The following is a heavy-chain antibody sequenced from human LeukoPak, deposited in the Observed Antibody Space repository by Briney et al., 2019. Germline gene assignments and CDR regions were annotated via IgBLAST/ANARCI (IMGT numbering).Heavy chain of an antibody. D-gene: IGHD5-24*01. CDR1: GGSISSSNW. J-gene: IGHJ5*02. V-gene: IGHV4-4*02. CDR2: IYHSGST. Sequence: SGTLSLTCAVSGGSISSSNWWSWVRQPPGKGLEWIGEIYHSGSTNYNPSLKSRVTISVDTSKNQFSLKLSSVTAADTAVYYCARSPVLSRWLPVLALDPWGQGTLVTVSS. CDR3: ARSPVLSRWLPVLALDP.